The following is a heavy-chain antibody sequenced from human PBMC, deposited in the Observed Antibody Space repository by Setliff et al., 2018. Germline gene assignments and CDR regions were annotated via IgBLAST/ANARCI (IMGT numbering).Heavy chain of an antibody. CDR2: IYYSGTT. CDR3: ARGSYYDSSGYSPDFFDY. J-gene: IGHJ4*02. D-gene: IGHD3-22*01. Sequence: PSETLSLTCCVSGGSINRDYWNWIRQPPGKGLEWIGSIYYSGTTYYNPSLKSRVTISLDTSKNQFSLKLSSVTAADTAVYYCARGSYYDSSGYSPDFFDYWGQGTLVTVSS. CDR1: GGSINRDY. V-gene: IGHV4-59*08.